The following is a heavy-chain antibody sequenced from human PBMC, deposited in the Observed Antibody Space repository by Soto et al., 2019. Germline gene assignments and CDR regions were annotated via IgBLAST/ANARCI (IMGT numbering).Heavy chain of an antibody. CDR2: IYYSGST. CDR1: GGSISSGGYY. Sequence: SETLSLTCTVSGGSISSGGYYWSWIRQHPGKGLEWIGYIYYSGSTYYNPSLKSRVTISVDTSKNQFSLKLSSVTAADTAVYYCARERLENYGSGSYFFDYWGQGTLVTVSS. D-gene: IGHD3-10*01. CDR3: ARERLENYGSGSYFFDY. V-gene: IGHV4-31*03. J-gene: IGHJ4*02.